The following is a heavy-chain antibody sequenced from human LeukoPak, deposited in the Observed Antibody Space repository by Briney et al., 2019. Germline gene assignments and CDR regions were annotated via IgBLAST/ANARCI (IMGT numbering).Heavy chain of an antibody. CDR3: ARDFYGSGGNWFDS. D-gene: IGHD3-10*01. CDR1: GFTVSSNY. CDR2: IYSGGST. V-gene: IGHV3-66*01. Sequence: GGSLRLSCAASGFTVSSNYMSWVRQAPGKGLEWVSVIYSGGSTYYADSVKGRFTISRDNSKNTLYLQMNSLRAEDTAVYYCARDFYGSGGNWFDSWGQGTLVTVSS. J-gene: IGHJ5*01.